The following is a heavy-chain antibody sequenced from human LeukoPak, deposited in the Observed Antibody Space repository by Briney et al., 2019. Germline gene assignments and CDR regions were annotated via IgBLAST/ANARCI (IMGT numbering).Heavy chain of an antibody. D-gene: IGHD1-26*01. CDR3: ARLPLSNPSEWGMDY. V-gene: IGHV3-7*01. J-gene: IGHJ4*02. CDR2: IKQDGSEK. CDR1: GFTFSSYW. Sequence: GGSLRLSCAAPGFTFSSYWMNWVRQAPGKGLEWVANIKQDGSEKYYVDSVKGRFTISRDNAKNSLYLQMNSLRAEDTAVYYCARLPLSNPSEWGMDYWGQGTLVTVSS.